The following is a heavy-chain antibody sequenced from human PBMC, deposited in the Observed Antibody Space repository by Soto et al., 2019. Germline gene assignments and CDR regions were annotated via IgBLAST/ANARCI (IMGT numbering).Heavy chain of an antibody. J-gene: IGHJ6*02. Sequence: EVQLVESGGGLVQPGGSLRLSCAASGFTFSTYWMSWVRRTPGKGLEWVANIKQDGTEKYYVDSVRGRLTVSRDNAKSSLYPQMNSRRAEDTAVYYCTTSPHRDSERVFVWGQGTTVTVSS. CDR2: IKQDGTEK. V-gene: IGHV3-7*01. CDR3: TTSPHRDSERVFV. D-gene: IGHD1-26*01. CDR1: GFTFSTYW.